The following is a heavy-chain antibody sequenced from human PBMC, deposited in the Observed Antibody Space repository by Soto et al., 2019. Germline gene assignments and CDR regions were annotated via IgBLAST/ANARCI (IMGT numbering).Heavy chain of an antibody. V-gene: IGHV4-39*07. D-gene: IGHD2-21*02. CDR3: AREDDYSFDY. CDR1: GGSISSSSYY. J-gene: IGHJ4*02. Sequence: SMSLTRTVSGGSISSSSYYWGWIRQPPGKGLEWIGSIYYSGSTYYNPSLKSRVTISVDTSKNQFSLKLSSVTAADTAVYYCAREDDYSFDYWGQGTLVTVSS. CDR2: IYYSGST.